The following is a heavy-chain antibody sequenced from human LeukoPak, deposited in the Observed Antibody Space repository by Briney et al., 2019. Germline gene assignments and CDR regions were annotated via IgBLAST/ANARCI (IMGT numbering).Heavy chain of an antibody. Sequence: ASVKVSCKASGYTFTGYYMHWVRQAPGQGLEWMGWINPNSGGTNYAQKFQGRVTMTRDTSISTAYMELSRLRSDDTAVYYCARDFAYDSSGYSNYRGQGTLVTVSS. CDR3: ARDFAYDSSGYSNY. J-gene: IGHJ4*02. V-gene: IGHV1-2*02. CDR1: GYTFTGYY. D-gene: IGHD3-22*01. CDR2: INPNSGGT.